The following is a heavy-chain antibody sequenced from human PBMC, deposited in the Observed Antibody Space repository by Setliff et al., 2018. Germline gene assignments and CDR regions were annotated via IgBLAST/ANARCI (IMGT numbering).Heavy chain of an antibody. CDR3: ARGGLGGYGLYYYYYGMDA. D-gene: IGHD5-12*01. CDR2: IYKGGST. Sequence: SETLSLTCAVSANTLSTSYYWGWVRQPPGKGLEWIGDIYKGGSTYYNPSLRSRVSMSLDTSKRQVSLNLNSVTAADTGVYYCARGGLGGYGLYYYYYGMDAWGQGTTVTVSS. V-gene: IGHV4-38-2*01. J-gene: IGHJ6*02. CDR1: ANTLSTSYY.